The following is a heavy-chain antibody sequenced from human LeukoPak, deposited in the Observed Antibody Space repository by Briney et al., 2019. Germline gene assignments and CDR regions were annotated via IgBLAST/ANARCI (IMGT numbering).Heavy chain of an antibody. CDR1: GGSISSSRYY. D-gene: IGHD3-22*01. V-gene: IGHV4-39*01. J-gene: IGHJ6*03. Sequence: ASETLSLTCTVSGGSISSSRYYWGWIRQPPGKGLEWIGSFYYSGNTYYNPSLKSRVTISVDTSKNQFSLKLSSVTAADTAVYYCASGKGFYYDSSGYYWLYYMDVWGKGTTVTVSS. CDR2: FYYSGNT. CDR3: ASGKGFYYDSSGYYWLYYMDV.